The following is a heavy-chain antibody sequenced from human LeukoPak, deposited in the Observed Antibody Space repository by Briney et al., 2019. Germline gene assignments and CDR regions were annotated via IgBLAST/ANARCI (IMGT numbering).Heavy chain of an antibody. CDR3: AKWEDYDVLTGYYVSDY. J-gene: IGHJ4*02. Sequence: GASLRLSCAASGFIFSNYAMSWVRQAPGKGLEWVSAVTGSGGSTYYADSVKGRFTISRDNSKNTLYLQMNSLRAEDTAVYYCAKWEDYDVLTGYYVSDYWGQGTLVTVSS. CDR2: VTGSGGST. V-gene: IGHV3-23*01. D-gene: IGHD3-9*01. CDR1: GFIFSNYA.